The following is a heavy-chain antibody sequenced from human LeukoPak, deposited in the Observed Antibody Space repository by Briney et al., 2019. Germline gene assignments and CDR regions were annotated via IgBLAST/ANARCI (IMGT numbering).Heavy chain of an antibody. CDR3: AKLFNRVVVVAAAGDYYGMDV. D-gene: IGHD2-15*01. J-gene: IGHJ6*02. CDR1: GDSITSSAFY. V-gene: IGHV4-39*01. Sequence: SETLSLTCTVSGDSITSSAFYWGWIRQPPGKGLEWIGSIYYSGSTYYNPSLKSRVTISVDTSKNQFSLKLSSVTAADTAVYYCAKLFNRVVVVAAAGDYYGMDVWGQGTTVTVSS. CDR2: IYYSGST.